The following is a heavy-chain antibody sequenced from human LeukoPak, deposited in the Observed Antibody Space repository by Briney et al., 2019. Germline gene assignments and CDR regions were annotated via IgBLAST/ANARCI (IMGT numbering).Heavy chain of an antibody. CDR2: ISSSSSYI. D-gene: IGHD3-22*01. V-gene: IGHV3-21*01. Sequence: PGGSLRLSCAASGFTFSSYSMNWVRQAPGKGLEWVSSISSSSSYIYYADSVKGRLTISRDNAKNSLYLQMNSLRAEDTAVYYCARVGTPPDYDSSGITGFDYWGQGTLVTVSS. CDR1: GFTFSSYS. J-gene: IGHJ4*02. CDR3: ARVGTPPDYDSSGITGFDY.